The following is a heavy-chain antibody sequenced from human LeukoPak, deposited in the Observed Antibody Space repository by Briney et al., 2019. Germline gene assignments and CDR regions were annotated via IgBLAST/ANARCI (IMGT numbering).Heavy chain of an antibody. CDR2: IKQDGSEK. V-gene: IGHV3-7*01. CDR3: ARDSAGNDY. J-gene: IGHJ4*02. CDR1: GFTFSTYW. D-gene: IGHD6-13*01. Sequence: PGASLRLSCAASGFTFSTYWMSWVRQAPGKGLEWVANIKQDGSEKYYVDSVKGRFTISRDNAKNSLYLQMNSLRAEDTAMYYCARDSAGNDYWGQGTLVTASS.